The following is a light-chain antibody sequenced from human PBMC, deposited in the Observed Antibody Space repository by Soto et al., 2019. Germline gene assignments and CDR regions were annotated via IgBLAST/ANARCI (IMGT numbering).Light chain of an antibody. Sequence: DIVLTQSPGTLSLSPGERATLSCRASQSVTSGYLAWYQQKPGQAPRLLIYGASNRATGIPDRFSGSGSGTVFTLTISRLEREDFAVYYCQQYHRSPTFGQGTKVEIK. CDR2: GAS. CDR1: QSVTSGY. V-gene: IGKV3-20*01. J-gene: IGKJ1*01. CDR3: QQYHRSPT.